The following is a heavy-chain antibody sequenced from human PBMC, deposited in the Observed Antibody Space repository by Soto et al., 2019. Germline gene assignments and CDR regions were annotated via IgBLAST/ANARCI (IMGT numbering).Heavy chain of an antibody. CDR3: ARGEFNLDY. CDR1: GGSISSSSYY. D-gene: IGHD3-10*01. J-gene: IGHJ4*02. Sequence: SETLSLTCTVSGGSISSSSYYWGWIRQPPGKGLEWIGNIYYSGSTYYNPSLKSRVTISVDTSKNQFSLKLSSVTAADTAVYYCARGEFNLDYWGQGTLVTVSS. CDR2: IYYSGST. V-gene: IGHV4-39*01.